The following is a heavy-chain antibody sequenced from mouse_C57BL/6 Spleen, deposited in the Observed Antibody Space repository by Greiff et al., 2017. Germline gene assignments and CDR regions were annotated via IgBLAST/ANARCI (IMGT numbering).Heavy chain of an antibody. Sequence: VQLQQPGADLVQPGASVKLSCTASGYTFTSYWMHWVPQRPGRALEWIGSIDHNSGGSTYNEKFNSKATLTVYKPSSTAYMQLSSLTSEDSAVYYGARGGSSDPYWYFDVWGTGTTVTVSS. J-gene: IGHJ1*03. CDR1: GYTFTSYW. CDR2: IDHNSGGS. D-gene: IGHD1-1*01. CDR3: ARGGSSDPYWYFDV. V-gene: IGHV1-72*01.